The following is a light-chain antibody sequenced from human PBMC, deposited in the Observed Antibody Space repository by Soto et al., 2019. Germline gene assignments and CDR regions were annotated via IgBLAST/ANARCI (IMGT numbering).Light chain of an antibody. J-gene: IGKJ5*01. Sequence: DIQLTQSPSFLSASVGDIVTITCRASQGIDTYLAWYQQNPGKAPKLLIYASSILQSRVQSRFSGSGCGTVFTLIISSLQPEDFATYYCQQLNSYPFIFSHGTRLEIK. V-gene: IGKV1-9*01. CDR3: QQLNSYPFI. CDR1: QGIDTY. CDR2: ASS.